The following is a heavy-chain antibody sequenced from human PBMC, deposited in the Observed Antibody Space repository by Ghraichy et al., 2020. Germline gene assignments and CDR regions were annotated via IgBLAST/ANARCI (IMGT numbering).Heavy chain of an antibody. J-gene: IGHJ4*02. CDR1: GFTFSDYY. V-gene: IGHV3-11*06. CDR2: ISSRSSSS. Sequence: GESLNISCAASGFTFSDYYMHWVRQAPGKGLEWVSYISSRSSSSNYADSVKGRFTISRDNAEDSLHLQMNSLRAEDTAVYYCVRGQQLTFWGQGTLVTVS. CDR3: VRGQQLTF. D-gene: IGHD6-13*01.